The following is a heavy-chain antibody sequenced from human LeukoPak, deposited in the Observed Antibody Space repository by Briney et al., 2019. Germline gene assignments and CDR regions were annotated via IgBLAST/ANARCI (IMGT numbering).Heavy chain of an antibody. V-gene: IGHV4-34*01. CDR3: ARHPYGMDV. Sequence: SETLSLTCAVYGGSFSGYYWSWIRQPPGKGLEWIGEINHSGSTNYNPSLKSRVTISVDTSKNQFSLKLSSVTAADMAVYYCARHPYGMDVWGQGTTVTVSS. CDR2: INHSGST. CDR1: GGSFSGYY. J-gene: IGHJ6*02.